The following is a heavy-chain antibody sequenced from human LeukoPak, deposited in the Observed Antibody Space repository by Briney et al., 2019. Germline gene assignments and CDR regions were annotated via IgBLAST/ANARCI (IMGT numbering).Heavy chain of an antibody. CDR2: ISSSTSAI. D-gene: IGHD5-24*01. CDR1: GFTFSSYS. V-gene: IGHV3-48*01. CDR3: AKDRLGWLQFLFDY. Sequence: GGSLRLSCAASGFTFSSYSMNWVRQAPGKGLEWISYISSSTSAIYYADSVEGRFTISRDNSKNTLYLQMNSLRAEDTAVYYCAKDRLGWLQFLFDYWGRGTLVTVSS. J-gene: IGHJ4*02.